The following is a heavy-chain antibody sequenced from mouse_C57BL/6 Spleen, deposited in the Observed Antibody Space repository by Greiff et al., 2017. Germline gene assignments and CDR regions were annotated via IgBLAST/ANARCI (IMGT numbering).Heavy chain of an antibody. CDR3: ARSGYGNLWYFDV. Sequence: QVQLQQPGAELVKPGASVKLSCKASGYTFTSYWMHWVKQRPGQGLEWIGMIHPNSGSTNYNEKFKSKATLTVDKSSSTAYMQLSSLTSEDSAVYYCARSGYGNLWYFDVWGTGTTVTVSS. CDR1: GYTFTSYW. J-gene: IGHJ1*03. CDR2: IHPNSGST. V-gene: IGHV1-64*01. D-gene: IGHD2-1*01.